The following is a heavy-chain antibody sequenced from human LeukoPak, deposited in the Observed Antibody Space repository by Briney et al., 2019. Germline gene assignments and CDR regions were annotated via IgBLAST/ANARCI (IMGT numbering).Heavy chain of an antibody. CDR3: ASQYTSSRIFDD. D-gene: IGHD6-13*01. V-gene: IGHV3-21*01. Sequence: KPGGSLRLSCAASGFTSSSYSMNWVRQAPGKGLEWVSSISSSSTYIYYADSVKGRFTVSRDNAKNSLYLQMNSLRAEDTAVYFCASQYTSSRIFDDWGQGTLVTVSS. CDR2: ISSSSTYI. CDR1: GFTSSSYS. J-gene: IGHJ4*02.